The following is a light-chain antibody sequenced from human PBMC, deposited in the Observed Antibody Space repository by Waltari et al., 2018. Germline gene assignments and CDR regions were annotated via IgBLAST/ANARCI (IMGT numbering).Light chain of an antibody. V-gene: IGLV2-14*01. CDR1: SSDAGGCNY. Sequence: QSALTQPASASGAPGPSLTISSTGTSSDAGGCNYVSWYQQHPGKAPKLMIYEVSNRPSGVSNRFSGSKSGNTASLTISGLQAEDEADYYCSSYTSSSTVVFGGGTKLTVL. J-gene: IGLJ2*01. CDR2: EVS. CDR3: SSYTSSSTVV.